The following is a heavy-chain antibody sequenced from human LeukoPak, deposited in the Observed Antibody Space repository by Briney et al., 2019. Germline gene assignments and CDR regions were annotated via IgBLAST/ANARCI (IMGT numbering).Heavy chain of an antibody. CDR3: ARPYYYESRIDP. Sequence: SETLSLTCTVSGYSISSGYYWGWIRQPPGKGLERIAYMYYSGSTYYNPSLKSRVTMSADTSKNQLSLKLSSVTAADTAVYYCARPYYYESRIDPWGQGILVTVSS. J-gene: IGHJ5*02. D-gene: IGHD3-22*01. CDR1: GYSISSGYY. V-gene: IGHV4-38-2*02. CDR2: MYYSGST.